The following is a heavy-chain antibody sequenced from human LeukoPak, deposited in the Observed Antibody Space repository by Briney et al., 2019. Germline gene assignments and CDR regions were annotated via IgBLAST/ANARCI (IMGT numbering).Heavy chain of an antibody. CDR3: VRGWDYQPYYFAH. Sequence: SQTLSLTCTVSGGSISGYYWSWIRQPPGKGLEWIGNIYYSGSTNYDPSLKSRVTISVDTSKNQSSLKLSSVTAADTAVYYCVRGWDYQPYYFAHWGQGILVTVSS. CDR1: GGSISGYY. J-gene: IGHJ4*02. CDR2: IYYSGST. V-gene: IGHV4-59*12. D-gene: IGHD2-2*01.